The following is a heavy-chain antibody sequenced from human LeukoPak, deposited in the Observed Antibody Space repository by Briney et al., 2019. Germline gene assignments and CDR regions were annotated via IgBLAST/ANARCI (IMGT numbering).Heavy chain of an antibody. D-gene: IGHD1-1*01. CDR3: AREGRPDAFDI. Sequence: SCKASGYTFTSYGMHWVRQAPGKGLEWVAVIWYDGSNKYYADSVKGRFTISRDNSKNTLYLQMNSLRAEDTAVYYCAREGRPDAFDIWGQGTMVTVSS. CDR2: IWYDGSNK. CDR1: GYTFTSYG. V-gene: IGHV3-33*01. J-gene: IGHJ3*02.